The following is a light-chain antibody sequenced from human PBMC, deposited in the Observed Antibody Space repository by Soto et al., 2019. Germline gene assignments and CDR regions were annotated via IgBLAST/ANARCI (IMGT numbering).Light chain of an antibody. V-gene: IGLV3-21*04. Sequence: SYELTQPPSVSVAPGKTARITCGGNNNGSKSVHWYQQKPGQAPVLVIYYDSDRPSGIPERFPGSNSGNTATLTISRVEAGDEADYYCQLWDSSSEPWVFGGGTKLTVL. CDR1: NNGSKS. CDR2: YDS. CDR3: QLWDSSSEPWV. J-gene: IGLJ3*02.